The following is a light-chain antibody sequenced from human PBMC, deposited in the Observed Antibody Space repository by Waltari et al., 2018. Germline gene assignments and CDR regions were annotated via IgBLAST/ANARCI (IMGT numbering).Light chain of an antibody. CDR3: QKYNIWPWT. CDR1: QSASTS. J-gene: IGKJ1*01. CDR2: RAS. Sequence: ELVMTQSPATLSVSPGERASLSCRASQSASTSLAWYQQTPGQAPRLLIYRASPRAAGIPDRFSGSGSGTEFTLTISSLQSEDSAIYYCQKYNIWPWTFGQGTKVDIK. V-gene: IGKV3-15*01.